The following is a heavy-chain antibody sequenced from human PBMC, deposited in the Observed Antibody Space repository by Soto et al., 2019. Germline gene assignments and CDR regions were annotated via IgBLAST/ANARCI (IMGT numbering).Heavy chain of an antibody. CDR1: GYTFTSYG. V-gene: IGHV1-18*01. D-gene: IGHD2-15*01. CDR2: ISAYNGNT. Sequence: GASVKVSCKASGYTFTSYGISWVRQAPGQGLEWMGWISAYNGNTNYAQKLQGRVTMTTDTSTSTAYMELRSLRSDDTAVYYCAREPKGSLGYCGGGKCTHAFDIWGQGTRVTVAS. J-gene: IGHJ3*02. CDR3: AREPKGSLGYCGGGKCTHAFDI.